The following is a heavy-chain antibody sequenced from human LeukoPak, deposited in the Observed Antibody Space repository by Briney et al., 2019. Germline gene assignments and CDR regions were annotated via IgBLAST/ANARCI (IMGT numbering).Heavy chain of an antibody. Sequence: GGSLRLSCAASGFTFSSYVMSWVRQAPGKGLEWVANIKIDGSEKNYVDSVKGRFTISRDNGKNSVSLQMNSLRAEDTAVYYCAREASRLSTWYLDLWGRGTLVTVSS. CDR3: AREASRLSTWYLDL. V-gene: IGHV3-7*03. J-gene: IGHJ2*01. CDR2: IKIDGSEK. D-gene: IGHD5/OR15-5a*01. CDR1: GFTFSSYV.